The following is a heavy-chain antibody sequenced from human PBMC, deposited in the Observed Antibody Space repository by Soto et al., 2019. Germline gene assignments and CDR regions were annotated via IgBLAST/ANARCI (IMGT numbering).Heavy chain of an antibody. D-gene: IGHD1-26*01. V-gene: IGHV4-4*02. J-gene: IGHJ4*02. Sequence: PSETLSLTCAVSGASISNTDWWTWVRQPPGKGLEWIGEIYHSGTTNCDPSLKSRVTISLDKSKNQFSLTLSSVTAADTAVYYCAIPGAGDFDFWGQGTLVTVS. CDR3: AIPGAGDFDF. CDR1: GASISNTDW. CDR2: IYHSGTT.